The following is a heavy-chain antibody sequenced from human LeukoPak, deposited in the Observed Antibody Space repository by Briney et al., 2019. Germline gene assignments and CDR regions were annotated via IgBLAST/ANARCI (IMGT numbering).Heavy chain of an antibody. V-gene: IGHV1-2*02. J-gene: IGHJ3*02. D-gene: IGHD6-13*01. CDR1: GYTFTGYY. CDR3: ARAYSSSSFRHDFDI. Sequence: GASVKVSCKASGYTFTGYYMHWVRQAPGQGLEWMGWINPNSGGTNYAQKFQGRVTMTRDTSISTAYMELSRLRSDDTAVYYCARAYSSSSFRHDFDIWGQGTMVTVSS. CDR2: INPNSGGT.